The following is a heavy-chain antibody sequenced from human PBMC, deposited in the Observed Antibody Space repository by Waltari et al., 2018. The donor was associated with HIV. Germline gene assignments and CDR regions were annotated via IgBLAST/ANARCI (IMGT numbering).Heavy chain of an antibody. Sequence: QGQLVQSGAEVKKPGASVKVSCKASGYSFNNSGISWVRQAPGQGLEWMGGVTNKKGNTKNAQNLQGRVTMTTDTSTTTAYMGLRSLTSDDTAVYYCARFGDCGGECYRYYYYGMDVWGQGTTVTVSS. J-gene: IGHJ6*02. D-gene: IGHD2-21*01. V-gene: IGHV1-18*01. CDR3: ARFGDCGGECYRYYYYGMDV. CDR2: VTNKKGNT. CDR1: GYSFNNSG.